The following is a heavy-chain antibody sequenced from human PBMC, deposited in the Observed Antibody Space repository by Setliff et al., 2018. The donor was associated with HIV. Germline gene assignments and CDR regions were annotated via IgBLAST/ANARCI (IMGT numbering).Heavy chain of an antibody. CDR3: SRGGSDAFDV. D-gene: IGHD3-10*01. J-gene: IGHJ3*01. V-gene: IGHV3-30*02. Sequence: PGGSLRLSCAASGFNFSNYGMHWVRQAPGKGLEWVAFIRYDGSKKYYGDSVMGRFTISRENYKNALYLQMNSLRAEDTAVYYCSRGGSDAFDVWGQGTLVTVSS. CDR1: GFNFSNYG. CDR2: IRYDGSKK.